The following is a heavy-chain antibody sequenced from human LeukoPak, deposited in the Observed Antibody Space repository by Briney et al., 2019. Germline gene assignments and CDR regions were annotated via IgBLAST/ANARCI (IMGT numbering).Heavy chain of an antibody. Sequence: SVKVSCKAAGGTFSSYAISWVRQAPGQGLEWMGGIIPIFGTANYAQKFQGRVTITTDESTSTAYMELSSLRSEDTAVYYCAREITMVRGARAGFDYWGQGTLVTVSS. V-gene: IGHV1-69*05. CDR3: AREITMVRGARAGFDY. CDR1: GGTFSSYA. J-gene: IGHJ4*02. CDR2: IIPIFGTA. D-gene: IGHD3-10*01.